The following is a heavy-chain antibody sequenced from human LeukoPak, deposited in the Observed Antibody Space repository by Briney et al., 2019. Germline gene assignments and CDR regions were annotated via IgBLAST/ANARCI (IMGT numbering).Heavy chain of an antibody. CDR3: ARSLDTYYYDSSGLDY. CDR1: GYTFTGYY. D-gene: IGHD3-22*01. Sequence: ASVKVSCKASGYTFTGYYMHWVRQAPGQGLEWMGWINPNSGGTNYAQKFQGRVTMTRDTPISTAYMELSRLRSDDTAVYYCARSLDTYYYDSSGLDYWGQGTLVTVSS. J-gene: IGHJ4*02. CDR2: INPNSGGT. V-gene: IGHV1-2*02.